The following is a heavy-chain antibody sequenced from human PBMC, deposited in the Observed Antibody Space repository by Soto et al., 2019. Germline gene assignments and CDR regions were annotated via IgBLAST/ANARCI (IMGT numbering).Heavy chain of an antibody. D-gene: IGHD3-16*01. CDR3: ARDGGSHGPSYFDS. J-gene: IGHJ4*02. Sequence: VQLVESGGGVVQPGRSLRLSCAASGSTFSNYGMHWVRQAPGKVPEWVAVIWYDGSNKYYGESVKGRFSISRDNSRNTLYLDINSLRTEDTAVYYCARDGGSHGPSYFDSWGQGSLVIVSS. CDR2: IWYDGSNK. CDR1: GSTFSNYG. V-gene: IGHV3-33*01.